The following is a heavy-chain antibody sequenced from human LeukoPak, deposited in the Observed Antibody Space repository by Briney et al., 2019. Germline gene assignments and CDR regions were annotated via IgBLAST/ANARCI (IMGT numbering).Heavy chain of an antibody. J-gene: IGHJ5*02. CDR1: GFTFDDYG. Sequence: PGGSLRLSCAASGFTFDDYGMSWVRQAPGKGLEWVSGINWNGGSTGYADSVKGRFTISRDNAKNSLYLQMNSLRSEDTAVYYCARDPGSSWSRWFDPWGQGTLVTVSS. V-gene: IGHV3-20*04. CDR2: INWNGGST. CDR3: ARDPGSSWSRWFDP. D-gene: IGHD6-13*01.